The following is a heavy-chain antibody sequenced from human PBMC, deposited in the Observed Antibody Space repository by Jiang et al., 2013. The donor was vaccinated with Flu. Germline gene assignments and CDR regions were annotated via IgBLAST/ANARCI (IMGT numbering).Heavy chain of an antibody. CDR3: ARDDGVTRGELRFGYYFDY. CDR2: IIPILGIA. D-gene: IGHD1-26*01. J-gene: IGHJ4*02. CDR1: GGTFSSYA. Sequence: GAEVKKPGSSVKVSCKASGGTFSSYAISWVRQAPGQGLEWMGRIIPILGIANYAQKFQGRVTITADKSTSTAYMELSSLRSEDTAVYYCARDDGVTRGELRFGYYFDYWGQGTLVTVSS. V-gene: IGHV1-69*04.